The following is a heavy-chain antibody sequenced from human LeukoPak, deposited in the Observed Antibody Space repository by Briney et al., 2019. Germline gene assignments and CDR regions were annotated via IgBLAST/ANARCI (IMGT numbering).Heavy chain of an antibody. CDR3: ARDEGSGHYDS. CDR1: GGSISSFD. V-gene: IGHV4-4*07. CDR2: LLTGGST. J-gene: IGHJ4*02. D-gene: IGHD3-3*01. Sequence: SETLSLTCTVSGGSISSFDWNWIRQPAGKGLEWIGRLLTGGSTIYNPSLKSRVTISVDKSKNQFSLKLSSVTAADTAVYYCARDEGSGHYDSWGQGTLVTVSS.